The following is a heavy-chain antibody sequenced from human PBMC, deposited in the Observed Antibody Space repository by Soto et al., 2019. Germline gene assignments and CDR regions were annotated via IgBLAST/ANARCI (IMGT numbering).Heavy chain of an antibody. CDR3: ARSVLFRGLNRAFDI. CDR1: GFTFSSFN. Sequence: GGSLRLSCSASGFTFSSFNMHWVRQAPGKGLEWVSSISGTTKYIYYGDSVKGRFTISRDNAENSMFLQMNSLRVEDTAVYYCARSVLFRGLNRAFDIWGQGTLVTVSS. V-gene: IGHV3-21*01. CDR2: ISGTTKYI. J-gene: IGHJ3*02. D-gene: IGHD3-10*01.